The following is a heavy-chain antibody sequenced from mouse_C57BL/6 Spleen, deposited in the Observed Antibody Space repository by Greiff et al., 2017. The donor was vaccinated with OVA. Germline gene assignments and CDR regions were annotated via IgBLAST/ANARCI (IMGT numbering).Heavy chain of an antibody. CDR2: IWSGGST. CDR1: GFSLTSYG. CDR3: ARFNYYGSSYDYYAMDY. J-gene: IGHJ4*01. D-gene: IGHD1-1*01. V-gene: IGHV2-2*01. Sequence: QVTLKVSGPGLVQPSQSLSITCTVSGFSLTSYGVHWVRQSPGKGLEWLGVIWSGGSTDYNAAFISRLSISKDNSKSQVFFKMNSLQADDTAIYYCARFNYYGSSYDYYAMDYWGQGTSVTVSS.